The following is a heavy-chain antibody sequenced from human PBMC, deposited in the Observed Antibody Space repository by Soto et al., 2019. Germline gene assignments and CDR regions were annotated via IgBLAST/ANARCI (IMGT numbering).Heavy chain of an antibody. CDR1: GGSITGGFSY. V-gene: IGHV4-31*03. Sequence: QLQLRESGPGLVQPAQTLSLTCTVAGGSITGGFSYWTWVRQHAGKGLGWVGHSYYSGTAYYSPSLKSRVALSVDPSQNRFSLKLSSVTAADTAIYFCARSLPGGTVFYMDIWGEGTTVTVSS. CDR2: SYYSGTA. D-gene: IGHD1-26*01. CDR3: ARSLPGGTVFYMDI. J-gene: IGHJ6*03.